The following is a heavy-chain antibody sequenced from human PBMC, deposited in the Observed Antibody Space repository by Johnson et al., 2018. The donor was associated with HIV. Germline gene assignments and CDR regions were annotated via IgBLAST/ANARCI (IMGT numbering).Heavy chain of an antibody. CDR2: IRYDGSNK. J-gene: IGHJ3*01. D-gene: IGHD6-13*01. Sequence: QVQLVESGGGLVKPGGSLRLTCAASGFTFSSYWMSWVRQATGKGLEWVAVIRYDGSNKYYTDPVKGRLTISRDNSKNTLYLQMNSLRAEETAVYYCAKEFIAHDLPADAFDVWGQGTMVTVSS. CDR1: GFTFSSYW. CDR3: AKEFIAHDLPADAFDV. V-gene: IGHV3-30*02.